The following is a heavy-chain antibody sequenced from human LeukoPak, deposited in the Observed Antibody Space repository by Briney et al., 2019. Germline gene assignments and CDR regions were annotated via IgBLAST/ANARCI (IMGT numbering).Heavy chain of an antibody. CDR3: ARASVFTMVRGVINTFDY. J-gene: IGHJ4*02. V-gene: IGHV1-18*01. D-gene: IGHD3-10*01. CDR1: GYTFTNYG. CDR2: TSAYNGNT. Sequence: ASVKVSCKASGYTFTNYGISWVRQAPGQGLEWMGWTSAYNGNTNYAQKLQGRVTMTTDTSTSTAYMELRSLRSEDTAVYYCARASVFTMVRGVINTFDYWGQGTLVTVSS.